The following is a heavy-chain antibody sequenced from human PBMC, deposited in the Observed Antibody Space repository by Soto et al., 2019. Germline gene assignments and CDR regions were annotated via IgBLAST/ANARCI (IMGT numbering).Heavy chain of an antibody. Sequence: GGSLRLSCSASGFTFSSYAMNWVRLAPGKGGGRCSDISAGADSTHHANSVKGRLTISRDNSKNALYLQMHSVRGEDGGVYFFAGGGSSDCYVVLDVLGKGTTGNGSS. J-gene: IGHJ6*01. CDR2: ISAGADST. V-gene: IGHV3-23*01. CDR1: GFTFSSYA. D-gene: IGHD2-2*01. CDR3: AGGGSSDCYVVLDV.